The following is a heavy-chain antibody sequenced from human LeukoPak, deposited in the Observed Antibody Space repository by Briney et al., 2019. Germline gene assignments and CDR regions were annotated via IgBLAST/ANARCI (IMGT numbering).Heavy chain of an antibody. V-gene: IGHV1-8*01. D-gene: IGHD1-26*01. CDR1: GYTFTSYD. CDR2: MNPNSGNT. J-gene: IGHJ4*02. Sequence: ALVKVSCNASGYTFTSYDINWVRQATGQGLEWMGWMNPNSGNTGYAQKFQGRVTMTRSTSINTAYMELNSLTSEDTADYYCARSSVGARRRIDYWGQGSLVTVSS. CDR3: ARSSVGARRRIDY.